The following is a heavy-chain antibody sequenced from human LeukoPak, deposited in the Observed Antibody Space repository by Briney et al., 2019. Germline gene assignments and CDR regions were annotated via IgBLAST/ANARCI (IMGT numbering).Heavy chain of an antibody. D-gene: IGHD1-26*01. J-gene: IGHJ4*02. CDR1: GGSFSGYY. CDR3: ARALGGSYYPYY. Sequence: PSETLSLTCAVYGGSFSGYYWSWIRQPPGKGLEWIGEINHSGSTNYNPSLKSRVTISVDTSKNQFSPKLSSVTAADTAVYYCARALGGSYYPYYWGQGTLVTVSS. V-gene: IGHV4-34*01. CDR2: INHSGST.